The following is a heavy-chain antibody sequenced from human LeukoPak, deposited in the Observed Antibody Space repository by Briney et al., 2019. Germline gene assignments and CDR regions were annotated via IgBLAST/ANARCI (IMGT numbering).Heavy chain of an antibody. CDR2: IYYSGST. Sequence: SETLSLTCTVSGGSISSYYWSWIRQPPGKGLEWIGYIYYSGSTNYNPSLKSRVTISVDTSKNQFSLKLSSVTAADTAVYYCARGGAGGAFDIWGQGTMVNVSS. CDR1: GGSISSYY. J-gene: IGHJ3*02. D-gene: IGHD1-26*01. CDR3: ARGGAGGAFDI. V-gene: IGHV4-59*01.